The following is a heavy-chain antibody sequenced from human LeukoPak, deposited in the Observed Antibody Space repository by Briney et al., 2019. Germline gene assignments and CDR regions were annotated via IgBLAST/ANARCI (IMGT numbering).Heavy chain of an antibody. Sequence: GGSLRHSCAASGFTVSSNYMRWVRQAPGKGLEWVSVIYSGGSTYYADSVKGRFTISRDNSKNTLYVQMNSLRAEDTAVYYCARARGYSGYESKWYYYDMDVWGQGTTVTVSS. J-gene: IGHJ6*02. V-gene: IGHV3-53*01. CDR1: GFTVSSNY. D-gene: IGHD5-12*01. CDR3: ARARGYSGYESKWYYYDMDV. CDR2: IYSGGST.